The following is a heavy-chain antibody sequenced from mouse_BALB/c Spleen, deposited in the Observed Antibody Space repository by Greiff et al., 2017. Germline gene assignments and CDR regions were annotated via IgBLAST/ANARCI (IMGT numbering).Heavy chain of an antibody. Sequence: EVQVVESGPELVKPGASVKISCKASGYSFTGYFLNWVMQSHGKSLEWIGRINPYNGDTFYNQKFKGKATLTVDKSSSTAHMELRSLASEDSAVYYCARMVTTWYFDVWGAGTTVTVSS. J-gene: IGHJ1*01. CDR2: INPYNGDT. V-gene: IGHV1-20*02. D-gene: IGHD2-2*01. CDR1: GYSFTGYF. CDR3: ARMVTTWYFDV.